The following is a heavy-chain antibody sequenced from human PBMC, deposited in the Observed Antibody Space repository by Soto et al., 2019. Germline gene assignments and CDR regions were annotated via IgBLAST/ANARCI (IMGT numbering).Heavy chain of an antibody. CDR2: IIPILGIA. V-gene: IGHV1-69*04. D-gene: IGHD3-22*01. J-gene: IGHJ4*02. CDR1: GGTFSSYT. CDR3: AREGESYYYDSSGYPDY. Sequence: SVKVSCKASGGTFSSYTISWVRQAPGQGLEWMGRIIPILGIANYAQKFQGRVTITADKSTSTAYMELSSLRSEDTAVYYCAREGESYYYDSSGYPDYWGQGTLVNVSS.